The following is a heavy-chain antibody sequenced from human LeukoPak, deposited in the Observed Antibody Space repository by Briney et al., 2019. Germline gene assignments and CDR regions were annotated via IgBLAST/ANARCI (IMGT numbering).Heavy chain of an antibody. CDR2: IYYTGNT. V-gene: IGHV4-39*01. CDR1: SGSIFNSNW. Sequence: PSETLSLTCAVSSGSIFNSNWWSWVRQPPGKGLEWIGSIYYTGNTYYNPSLKSRVTISVDTSKNQFSLKLSSVTAADTAVYYCVRHQEGMVRGVLYYMDVWGTGTTVTISS. D-gene: IGHD3-10*01. CDR3: VRHQEGMVRGVLYYMDV. J-gene: IGHJ6*03.